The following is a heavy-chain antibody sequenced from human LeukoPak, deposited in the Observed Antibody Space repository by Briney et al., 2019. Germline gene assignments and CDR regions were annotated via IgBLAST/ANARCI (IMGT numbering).Heavy chain of an antibody. Sequence: GASVKVSCKASGYTFTGYYMHWVRQAPGQGLEWMGWINPNSGGTNYAQKFQGRVTMTRDTSISTAYMELSRLRSDDTAVYYCARIRRAYDDRYYFDYWGQGTLVTVSS. CDR1: GYTFTGYY. CDR3: ARIRRAYDDRYYFDY. CDR2: INPNSGGT. V-gene: IGHV1-2*02. D-gene: IGHD5-12*01. J-gene: IGHJ4*02.